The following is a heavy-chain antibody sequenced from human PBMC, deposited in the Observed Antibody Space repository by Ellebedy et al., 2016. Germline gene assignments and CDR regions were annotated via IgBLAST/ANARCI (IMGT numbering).Heavy chain of an antibody. CDR2: IYYSGNT. J-gene: IGHJ3*02. Sequence: SETLSLTCTVSGDSISSYYWSWIRQPPGKGLEWVGHIYYSGNTDYNPSLESRVTISVDTSKNQFSLKVSSVTAADTAVYYCAKDRAYSYRNPDAFDIWGRGTMVTVSS. CDR1: GDSISSYY. D-gene: IGHD3-16*02. V-gene: IGHV4-59*01. CDR3: AKDRAYSYRNPDAFDI.